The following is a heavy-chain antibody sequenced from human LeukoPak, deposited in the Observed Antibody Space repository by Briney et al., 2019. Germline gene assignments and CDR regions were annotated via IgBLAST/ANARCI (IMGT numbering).Heavy chain of an antibody. D-gene: IGHD4-17*01. V-gene: IGHV4-39*02. CDR2: IYYSGST. Sequence: KPSETLSLTCTVSGASISSSSYYWAWLQETGGRGLEWIGSIYYSGSTYYNPSLKSRVTISVDTSKNQFSLKLSSVTAADTAVYYCAREDYGDYSYYYYYGMDVWGQGTTVTVSS. J-gene: IGHJ6*02. CDR3: AREDYGDYSYYYYYGMDV. CDR1: GASISSSSYY.